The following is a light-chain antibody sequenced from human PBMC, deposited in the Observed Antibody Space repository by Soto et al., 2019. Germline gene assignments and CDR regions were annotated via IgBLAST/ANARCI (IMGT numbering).Light chain of an antibody. Sequence: EIVLTQSPGTLSFSPGQRATLSCRASQSVSSSYLAWYQQKPGQAPRLLIYGASSRATGIPDRFSGSGSGTDFTLTISRLEPEDFAVYYCQQYGRSWTFGQGTKVDIK. CDR3: QQYGRSWT. V-gene: IGKV3-20*01. J-gene: IGKJ1*01. CDR2: GAS. CDR1: QSVSSSY.